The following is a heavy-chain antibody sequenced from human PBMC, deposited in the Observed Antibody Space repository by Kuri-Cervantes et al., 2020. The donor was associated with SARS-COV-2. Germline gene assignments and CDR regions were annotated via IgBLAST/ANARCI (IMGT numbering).Heavy chain of an antibody. CDR3: ARDEGCSGGSCYFDY. CDR2: VNHNGGA. J-gene: IGHJ4*02. CDR1: GGSLSGSY. V-gene: IGHV4-34*01. D-gene: IGHD2-15*01. Sequence: GSLRLSCAIYGGSLSGSYWSWIRQSPGKRLEWIGEVNHNGGANYNPSLKSRVTISVDTSKNQFSLKLSSVTAADTAVYYCARDEGCSGGSCYFDYWGQGTLVTVSS.